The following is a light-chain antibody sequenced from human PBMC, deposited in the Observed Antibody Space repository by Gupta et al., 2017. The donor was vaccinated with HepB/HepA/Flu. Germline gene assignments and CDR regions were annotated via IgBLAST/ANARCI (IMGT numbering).Light chain of an antibody. CDR2: EVT. Sequence: QSALPQPPSASGSPGPSVTISCTGTSSDVGGYNSVSWYQQHPGEAPRLMIYEVTKRPSGVPDRFSGSKSGNTASLTVSGLQEEDEADYYCTSYAGNDRGVFGGGTKLTVL. J-gene: IGLJ2*01. V-gene: IGLV2-8*01. CDR3: TSYAGNDRGV. CDR1: SSDVGGYNS.